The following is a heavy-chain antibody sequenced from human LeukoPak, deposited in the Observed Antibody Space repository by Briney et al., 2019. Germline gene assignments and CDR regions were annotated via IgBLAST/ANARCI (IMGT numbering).Heavy chain of an antibody. CDR3: ARGWDWYARTFDI. CDR2: MNPNSGNT. Sequence: GASVKVSCKASGYTFTNYDINWVRQATGQGLEWMSWMNPNSGNTISAHKFQGRVTLTRYTSISTAYMELSSMRSEDTAVYYCARGWDWYARTFDIWGQGTMVTVSS. D-gene: IGHD3/OR15-3a*01. J-gene: IGHJ3*02. V-gene: IGHV1-8*01. CDR1: GYTFTNYD.